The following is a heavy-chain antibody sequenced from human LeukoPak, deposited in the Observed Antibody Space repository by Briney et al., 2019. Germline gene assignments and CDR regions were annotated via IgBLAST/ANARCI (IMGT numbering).Heavy chain of an antibody. CDR2: INHSGST. V-gene: IGHV4-34*01. D-gene: IGHD1-14*01. Sequence: SETLSLTCAVYGGSFSGYYWSWIRQPPGKGLEWIGEINHSGSTNYNPSLKSRVTISVDTSKNQFSLKLSSVTAADTAVYCCARLSVDHNAFDIWGQGTMVTVSS. J-gene: IGHJ3*02. CDR3: ARLSVDHNAFDI. CDR1: GGSFSGYY.